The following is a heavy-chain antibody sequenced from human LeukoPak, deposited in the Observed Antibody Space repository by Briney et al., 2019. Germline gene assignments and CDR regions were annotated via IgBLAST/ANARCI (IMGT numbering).Heavy chain of an antibody. V-gene: IGHV3-9*01. D-gene: IGHD3-10*01. CDR1: GFTFDDYA. CDR3: TKEGLPSGSSWSAWFDP. J-gene: IGHJ5*02. CDR2: ISWNSGSI. Sequence: GGSLRLSCAASGFTFDDYAMHWVRQAPGKGLEWVSGISWNSGSIGYADSVKGRFTISSENAKNSLYLQMTSTRTADTAVYYCTKEGLPSGSSWSAWFDPWGQGTLVTVSS.